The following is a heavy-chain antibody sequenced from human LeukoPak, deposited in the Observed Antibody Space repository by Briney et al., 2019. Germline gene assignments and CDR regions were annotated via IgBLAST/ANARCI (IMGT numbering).Heavy chain of an antibody. D-gene: IGHD6-19*01. V-gene: IGHV3-21*01. Sequence: AGSLRLSCAASGFTFSNYGMNWVRQAPGKGLEWVSSISSSSTYIYYADSVKGRFTISRDNAKNSLYLQMNSLRAEDTAVYYCAKSSGWNFYYYYKDVWGKGTTVIASS. CDR1: GFTFSNYG. CDR3: AKSSGWNFYYYYKDV. CDR2: ISSSSTYI. J-gene: IGHJ6*03.